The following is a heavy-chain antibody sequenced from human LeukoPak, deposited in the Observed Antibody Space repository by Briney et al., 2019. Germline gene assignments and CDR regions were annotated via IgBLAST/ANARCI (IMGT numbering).Heavy chain of an antibody. CDR3: ARERNSAFHI. D-gene: IGHD2/OR15-2a*01. V-gene: IGHV3-11*04. CDR2: ISSGGGSII. Sequence: GGSLRLSCAASGFTFSDYYMGWIRQAPGKGLEWISYISSGGGSIIYYADSVKGRFTISRDNAKNSLYLQMNSLRAEDTALYYCARERNSAFHIWGQGTMVTVSS. CDR1: GFTFSDYY. J-gene: IGHJ3*02.